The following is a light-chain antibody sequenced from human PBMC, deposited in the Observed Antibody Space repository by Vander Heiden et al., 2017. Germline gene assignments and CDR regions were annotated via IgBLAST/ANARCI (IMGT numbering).Light chain of an antibody. V-gene: IGKV2-28*01. CDR2: AGS. CDR3: MQALQTPIT. CDR1: QSLLHSNGYNY. Sequence: DIVMTQSPLSLPVTPGEPASISCRSSQSLLHSNGYNYLDWYLQKPGKSPKLLIYAGSNRDSGVPERFSGSGSGTDFTLKISRVEAEDVGVYYCMQALQTPITFGQGTRLEIK. J-gene: IGKJ5*01.